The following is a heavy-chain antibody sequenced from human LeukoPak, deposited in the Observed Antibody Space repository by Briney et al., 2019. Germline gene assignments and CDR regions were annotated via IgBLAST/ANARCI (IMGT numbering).Heavy chain of an antibody. CDR1: GFTFSSYA. CDR2: ISGSGGST. J-gene: IGHJ6*02. D-gene: IGHD3-3*01. Sequence: GGSLGLSCAASGFTFSSYAMSWVRQAPGKGLEWVSAISGSGGSTYYADSVKGRFTISRDNSKNTLYLQMNSLRADDTAVYYCAKDFWSGTGRNYGMGVWGQGTTVTVSS. CDR3: AKDFWSGTGRNYGMGV. V-gene: IGHV3-23*01.